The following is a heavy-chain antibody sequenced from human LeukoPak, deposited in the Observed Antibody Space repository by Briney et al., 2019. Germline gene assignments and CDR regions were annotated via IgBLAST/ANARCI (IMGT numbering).Heavy chain of an antibody. Sequence: GGSLRLSCAASGFTFSSYEMNWVRQAPGKGLEWVSYISSSGSTTYYADSVKGRFTISRDNAKNSLYLQMNSLRAEDTAVYYCARGALKGGIPGHYWGQGTLVTVSS. V-gene: IGHV3-48*03. CDR2: ISSSGSTT. CDR1: GFTFSSYE. J-gene: IGHJ4*02. D-gene: IGHD3-16*01. CDR3: ARGALKGGIPGHY.